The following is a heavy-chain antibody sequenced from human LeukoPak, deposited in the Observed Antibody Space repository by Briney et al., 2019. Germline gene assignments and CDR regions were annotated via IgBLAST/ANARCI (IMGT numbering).Heavy chain of an antibody. CDR3: ARDLPYSSSWESIDY. D-gene: IGHD6-13*01. CDR2: ISTYNGKT. Sequence: GASVKVSCKTSGGIFSSYAINWVRQAPGQGLEWMGWISTYNGKTNYAQKIQGRVTMTTDTSTSTAYMELRSLRSDDTAVYYCARDLPYSSSWESIDYWGQGTLVTVSS. CDR1: GGIFSSYA. V-gene: IGHV1-18*01. J-gene: IGHJ4*02.